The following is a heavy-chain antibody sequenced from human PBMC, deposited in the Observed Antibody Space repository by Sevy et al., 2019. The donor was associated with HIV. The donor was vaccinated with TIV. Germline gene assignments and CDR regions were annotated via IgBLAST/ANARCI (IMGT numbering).Heavy chain of an antibody. CDR1: GFTFSSYE. V-gene: IGHV3-48*03. Sequence: GGSLRLSCAASGFTFSSYEMNWVRQAPGKGLEWVSYISSSGSTIYYADSVKGRFTISRDNAKNSLYLQMNSLRAEDTAVDYCASTHTYYDFWSGYYKLSKSPYYFDYWGQGTLVTVSS. D-gene: IGHD3-3*01. J-gene: IGHJ4*02. CDR2: ISSSGSTI. CDR3: ASTHTYYDFWSGYYKLSKSPYYFDY.